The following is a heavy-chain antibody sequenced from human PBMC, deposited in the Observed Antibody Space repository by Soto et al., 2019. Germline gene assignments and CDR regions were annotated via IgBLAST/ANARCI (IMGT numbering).Heavy chain of an antibody. CDR3: ARDTSGGDDSSGYYFL. CDR2: IIPIFGTA. CDR1: GGTFSSYA. V-gene: IGHV1-69*13. D-gene: IGHD3-22*01. J-gene: IGHJ4*02. Sequence: GASVKVSCKASGGTFSSYAISWVRQAPGQGLEWMGGIIPIFGTANYAQKFQGRVTITADESTSTAYMELSSLRSEDTAVYYCARDTSGGDDSSGYYFLWGQGTLVTVSS.